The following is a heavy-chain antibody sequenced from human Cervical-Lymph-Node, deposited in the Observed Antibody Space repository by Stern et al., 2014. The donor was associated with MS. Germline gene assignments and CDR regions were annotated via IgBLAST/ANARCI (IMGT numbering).Heavy chain of an antibody. CDR2: IIPFRGIA. D-gene: IGHD3-22*01. CDR1: GGTLNNYA. CDR3: ARSPDLYDSSGYYFD. Sequence: VQLVESGAEVKKPGSSVKVSCKASGGTLNNYAVSWVRQAPGQGLEWIGKIIPFRGIANYAHKFQGRVTLTAAATTSYMEVSSLRSDDTAVYYCARSPDLYDSSGYYFDWGQGTLVTVSS. J-gene: IGHJ4*02. V-gene: IGHV1-69*09.